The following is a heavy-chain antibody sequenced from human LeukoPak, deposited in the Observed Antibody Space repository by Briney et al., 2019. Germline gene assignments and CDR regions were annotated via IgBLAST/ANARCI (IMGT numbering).Heavy chain of an antibody. CDR1: GYTFTSYW. D-gene: IGHD3-10*01. Sequence: EASVKVSCKASGYTFTSYWIGWVRQMPGKGLEWMGIIYPGDSDTRYSPSFQGQVTISADKSISTAYLQWSSLKASDTAMYYCARGDRGLFDYWGQGTLVTVSS. J-gene: IGHJ4*02. CDR3: ARGDRGLFDY. CDR2: IYPGDSDT. V-gene: IGHV5-51*01.